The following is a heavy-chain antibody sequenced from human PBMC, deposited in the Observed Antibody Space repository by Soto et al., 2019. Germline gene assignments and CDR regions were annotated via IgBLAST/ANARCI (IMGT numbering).Heavy chain of an antibody. CDR2: IRNQSYQETT. V-gene: IGHV3-49*04. CDR3: TTNSVTNFYYYGMEV. CDR1: GFPFDDFA. J-gene: IGHJ6*02. Sequence: GGSLRLSCTGSGFPFDDFAINWVRQAPGKGLEWVGLIRNQSYQETTEYAAAVKGRFTISRDDSKNTLYLQMNSLKTEDTAVYYCTTNSVTNFYYYGMEVWGLGTTVTVS.